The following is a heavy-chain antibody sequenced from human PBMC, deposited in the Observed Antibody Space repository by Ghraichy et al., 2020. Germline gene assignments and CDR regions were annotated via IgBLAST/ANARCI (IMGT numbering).Heavy chain of an antibody. Sequence: GGSLRLSCAASGFTFDDYAMHWVRQAPGKGLEWVSGISWNSGSIGYADSVKGRFTISRDNAKNSLYLQMNSLRAEDTALYYCAKDIIRRLRLDNPLGYCSGGSCYGPYYYYYGMDVWGQGTTVTVPS. J-gene: IGHJ6*02. D-gene: IGHD2-15*01. CDR1: GFTFDDYA. V-gene: IGHV3-9*01. CDR3: AKDIIRRLRLDNPLGYCSGGSCYGPYYYYYGMDV. CDR2: ISWNSGSI.